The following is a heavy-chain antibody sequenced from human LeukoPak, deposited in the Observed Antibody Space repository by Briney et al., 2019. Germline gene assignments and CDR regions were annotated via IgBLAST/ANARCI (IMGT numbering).Heavy chain of an antibody. V-gene: IGHV4-59*01. CDR2: IYYSGST. J-gene: IGHJ4*02. Sequence: PSETLSLTCTVSGGSISSYYWSWIRQPAGKGLEWIGYIYYSGSTNSNPSLKSRVTISLDTSKNQFSLKLSSVTAADTAVYYCARAGQFISARPITFDYWGQGSLVTVSS. D-gene: IGHD6-6*01. CDR1: GGSISSYY. CDR3: ARAGQFISARPITFDY.